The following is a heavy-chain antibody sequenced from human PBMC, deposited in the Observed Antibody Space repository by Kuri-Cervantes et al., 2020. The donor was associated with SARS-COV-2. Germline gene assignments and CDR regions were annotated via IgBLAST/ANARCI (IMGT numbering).Heavy chain of an antibody. Sequence: GESLKISCAASGFTFSSYGMHWVCQAPGKGLEWVAVILYDGSNKYYADSVKGRFTISRDNSKNTLYLQMNSLRAADTAVYYCAKGGGPGSYIPLDYWGQGTLVTVSS. V-gene: IGHV3-30*18. CDR3: AKGGGPGSYIPLDY. CDR2: ILYDGSNK. CDR1: GFTFSSYG. J-gene: IGHJ4*02. D-gene: IGHD1-26*01.